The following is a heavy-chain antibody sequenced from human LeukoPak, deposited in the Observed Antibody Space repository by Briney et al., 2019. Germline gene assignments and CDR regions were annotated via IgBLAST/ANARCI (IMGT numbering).Heavy chain of an antibody. CDR3: AKAPRDIVATVFFDY. V-gene: IGHV3-30*18. D-gene: IGHD5-12*01. CDR2: ISYDGSNK. J-gene: IGHJ4*02. Sequence: GGSLRLSCAASGFTFSSYGMHWVRQAPGKGLEWVAVISYDGSNKYYVDSVKGRFTISRDNSKNTLYLQMNSLRAEDTAVYYCAKAPRDIVATVFFDYWGQGTLVTVSS. CDR1: GFTFSSYG.